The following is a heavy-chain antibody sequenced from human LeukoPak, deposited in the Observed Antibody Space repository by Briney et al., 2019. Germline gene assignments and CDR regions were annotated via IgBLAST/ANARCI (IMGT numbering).Heavy chain of an antibody. J-gene: IGHJ6*02. D-gene: IGHD3-10*01. CDR1: GYTFTSYD. CDR3: ARGGFGTMVRGRVYYGMDV. Sequence: GASVKVSCKASGYTFTSYDINWVRQSTGQGLEWMGWMNPNSGNTGYAQKFQGRVTMTRNTSISTAYMELSSLRSEDTAVYYCARGGFGTMVRGRVYYGMDVWGQGTTVTVSS. V-gene: IGHV1-8*01. CDR2: MNPNSGNT.